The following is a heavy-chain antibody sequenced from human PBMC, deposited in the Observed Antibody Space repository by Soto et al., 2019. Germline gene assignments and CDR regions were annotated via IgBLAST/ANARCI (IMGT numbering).Heavy chain of an antibody. D-gene: IGHD3-3*01. CDR2: LYHSGST. CDR3: ARNSYYDFWSGYHRGFDL. J-gene: IGHJ4*02. Sequence: PSATLSLTCAVSGYPISSGYYWGWIRQSPAKGLEWTGSLYHSGSTYYNPSLKSRVTISVDSSKNQFSLRLTCVNAADTAVYYCARNSYYDFWSGYHRGFDLWGQGTVVTVSS. V-gene: IGHV4-38-2*01. CDR1: GYPISSGYY.